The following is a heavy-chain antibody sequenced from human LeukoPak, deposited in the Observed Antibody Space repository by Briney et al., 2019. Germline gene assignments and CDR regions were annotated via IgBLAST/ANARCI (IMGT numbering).Heavy chain of an antibody. Sequence: RGSSVKVSCKASGGTFSSYTISWVRQAPGQGLEWMGGIIPIFGTANYAQKFQGRVTITTDESTSTAYMELSSLRSEDTAVYYCARGGVGATLPLYYWGQGTLVTVSS. CDR2: IIPIFGTA. CDR1: GGTFSSYT. CDR3: ARGGVGATLPLYY. V-gene: IGHV1-69*05. J-gene: IGHJ4*02. D-gene: IGHD1-26*01.